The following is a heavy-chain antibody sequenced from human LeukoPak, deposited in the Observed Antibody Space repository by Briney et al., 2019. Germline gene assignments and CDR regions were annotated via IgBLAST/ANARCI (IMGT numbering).Heavy chain of an antibody. CDR1: GGSISSGDYY. D-gene: IGHD6-13*01. V-gene: IGHV4-30-4*08. CDR3: ARSLYSSSWYSLPFGYFDL. Sequence: PSETLSLTCTVSGGSISSGDYYWSWIRQPPGKGLEWIGYIYYSGSTYYNPSLKSRVTISVDTPKNQFSLKLSSVTAADTAVYYCARSLYSSSWYSLPFGYFDLWGRGTLVTVSS. CDR2: IYYSGST. J-gene: IGHJ2*01.